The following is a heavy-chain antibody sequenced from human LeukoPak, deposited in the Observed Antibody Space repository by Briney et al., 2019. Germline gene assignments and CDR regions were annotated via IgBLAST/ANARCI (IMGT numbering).Heavy chain of an antibody. CDR1: GFIFSSYT. CDR2: ITSSSNYI. D-gene: IGHD2-21*01. Sequence: GGSLRLSCTASGFIFSSYTVNWVRQAPGKGLEWVSSITSSSNYIYYADSVKGRPTISRDNAKNSLYLQMNSLRAEDTAVYYCARDAYISSSFDYWGQGTLVTVSS. V-gene: IGHV3-21*06. J-gene: IGHJ4*02. CDR3: ARDAYISSSFDY.